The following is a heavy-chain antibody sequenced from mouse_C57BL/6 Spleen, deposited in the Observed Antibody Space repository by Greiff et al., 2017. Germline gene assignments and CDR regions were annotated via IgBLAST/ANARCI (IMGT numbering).Heavy chain of an antibody. Sequence: QVQLQQPGAELVKPGASVKLSCKASGYTFTSYWMHWVKQRPGQGLEWIGMIHPNSGSTNYNEKFKSKATLTVDKSSSTAYMQLSSRTSEDSAVYYCARKGEGVYYAMDYWGQGTSVTVSS. CDR2: IHPNSGST. V-gene: IGHV1-64*01. CDR1: GYTFTSYW. CDR3: ARKGEGVYYAMDY. J-gene: IGHJ4*01.